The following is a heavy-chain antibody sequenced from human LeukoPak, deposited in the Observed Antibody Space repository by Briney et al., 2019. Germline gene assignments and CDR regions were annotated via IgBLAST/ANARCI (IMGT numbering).Heavy chain of an antibody. Sequence: GGSLRLSCAASGFTFSSYWMSWVRQAPGKVLEWVANIKQDGSEKYYVDSVKGRFTISRDNAKNSLYLQMNSLRAEDTAVYYCARDLSGWWWGGDYWGQGTLVTVSS. V-gene: IGHV3-7*01. CDR3: ARDLSGWWWGGDY. J-gene: IGHJ4*02. D-gene: IGHD6-19*01. CDR2: IKQDGSEK. CDR1: GFTFSSYW.